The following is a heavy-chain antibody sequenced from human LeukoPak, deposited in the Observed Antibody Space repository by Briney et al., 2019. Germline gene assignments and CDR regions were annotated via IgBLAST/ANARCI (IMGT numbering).Heavy chain of an antibody. V-gene: IGHV4-59*08. Sequence: SETLSLTCTVSGGSISSYYWSWIRQPPGKGLEWIGYIYYSGSTNYNPSLKSRVTISVDTSKNQFSLKLSSVTAADTAVYYCARLSCSSTSCYAGGRGFDPWGQGTLVTVSS. CDR1: GGSISSYY. CDR3: ARLSCSSTSCYAGGRGFDP. D-gene: IGHD2-2*01. CDR2: IYYSGST. J-gene: IGHJ5*02.